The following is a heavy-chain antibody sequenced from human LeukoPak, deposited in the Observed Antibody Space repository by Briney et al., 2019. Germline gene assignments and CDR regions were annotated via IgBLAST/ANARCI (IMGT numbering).Heavy chain of an antibody. D-gene: IGHD6-19*01. V-gene: IGHV3-23*01. Sequence: GGSLRLSCAASGFTFSNYAMSWVRQAPGKGLEWVSTISGSGGSTYYADSVKGRFTISRDNSKNTLYLQMNSLRAEDTAVYYCAKVVGLQWLVRANFDYWGQGTLVTVSS. J-gene: IGHJ4*02. CDR1: GFTFSNYA. CDR2: ISGSGGST. CDR3: AKVVGLQWLVRANFDY.